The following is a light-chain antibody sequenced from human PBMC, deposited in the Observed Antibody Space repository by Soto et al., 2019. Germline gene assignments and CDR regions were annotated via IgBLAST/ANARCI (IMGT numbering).Light chain of an antibody. CDR1: SSDIGDYNY. V-gene: IGLV2-8*01. CDR3: SSYAGNNNYV. CDR2: EVT. Sequence: SVLTQPPSASGSPRQSVTFSCTGTSSDIGDYNYVSWYQQHPGKAPKLMIYEVTKRPSGVPDRFSGSKSGNTAPLTVSGLQADDEADYYCSSYAGNNNYVFGTGTKVTVL. J-gene: IGLJ1*01.